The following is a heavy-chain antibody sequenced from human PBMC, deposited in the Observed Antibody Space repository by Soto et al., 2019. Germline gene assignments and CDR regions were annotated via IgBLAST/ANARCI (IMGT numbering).Heavy chain of an antibody. D-gene: IGHD4-17*01. Sequence: SETLSLTCTVSGGSISSYYWSWIRQSPGKGLEWIGYIHFSGSTKSNPSLKSRVTISVDTSRKQYSLKLSSVTAADTAVFYCARGEGYDYGDTNWFDPWGQGTLVTVSS. CDR3: ARGEGYDYGDTNWFDP. J-gene: IGHJ5*02. CDR1: GGSISSYY. V-gene: IGHV4-59*08. CDR2: IHFSGST.